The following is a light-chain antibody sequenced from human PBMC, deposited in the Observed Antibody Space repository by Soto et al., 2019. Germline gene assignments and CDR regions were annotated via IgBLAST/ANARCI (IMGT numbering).Light chain of an antibody. J-gene: IGLJ1*01. CDR2: YDN. V-gene: IGLV1-44*01. CDR1: SSNIGSNT. Sequence: QSVLTQPPSASGTPGQRVTISCSGSSSNIGSNTVNWYQQLPGTAPKLLIYYDNLRPSGVPDRISGSKSGTSASLAISGLQADDEADYYCASCTESLNRRVFGTGTKLTVL. CDR3: ASCTESLNRRV.